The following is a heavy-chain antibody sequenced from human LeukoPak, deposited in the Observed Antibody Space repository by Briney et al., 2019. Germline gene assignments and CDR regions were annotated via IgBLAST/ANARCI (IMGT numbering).Heavy chain of an antibody. CDR1: GFTFSSYS. D-gene: IGHD6-13*01. J-gene: IGHJ6*03. Sequence: AGGSLRLSCAASGFTFSSYSMNWVRQAPGKGLEWVSSISSSSYIYYADSVKGRFTISRDNAKNSLYLQMNSLRAEDTAVYYCARDRGIAAAGDYYMDVWGKGTTVTVSS. V-gene: IGHV3-21*01. CDR3: ARDRGIAAAGDYYMDV. CDR2: ISSSSYI.